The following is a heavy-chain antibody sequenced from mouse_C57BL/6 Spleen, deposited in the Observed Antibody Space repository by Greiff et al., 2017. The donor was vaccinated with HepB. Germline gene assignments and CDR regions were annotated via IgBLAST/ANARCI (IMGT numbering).Heavy chain of an antibody. D-gene: IGHD1-1*01. CDR3: ARYGSPLYYFDY. Sequence: QVQLQQPGAELVRPGTSVKLSCKASGYTFTSYWMHWVKQRPGQGLEWIGLIDPSDSYPNYNQKFKGKATLTVDTSSSTAYMQLSSLTSEDSAVYYCARYGSPLYYFDYWGQGTTLTVSS. CDR1: GYTFTSYW. V-gene: IGHV1-59*01. CDR2: IDPSDSYP. J-gene: IGHJ2*01.